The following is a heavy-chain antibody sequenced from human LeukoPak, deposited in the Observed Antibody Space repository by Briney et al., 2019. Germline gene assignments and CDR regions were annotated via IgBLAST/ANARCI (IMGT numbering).Heavy chain of an antibody. V-gene: IGHV1-18*01. D-gene: IGHD3-22*01. CDR1: GYTFTSYG. CDR2: ISAYNGNT. Sequence: ASVKVSCKASGYTFTSYGISWVRQAPGQGLEWMGWISAYNGNTNYAQKLQGRVTMTTDTSTSTAYMELRSLRSEDTAVYYCARGRVYDSSGYYGWEFDYWGQGTLVTVSS. CDR3: ARGRVYDSSGYYGWEFDY. J-gene: IGHJ4*02.